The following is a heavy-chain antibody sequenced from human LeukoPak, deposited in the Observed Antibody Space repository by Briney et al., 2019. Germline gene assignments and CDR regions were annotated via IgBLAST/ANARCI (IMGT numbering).Heavy chain of an antibody. Sequence: SETLSLTCTVSGGSISSYYWSWIRQPPGKGLEWIGEINHSGSTNYNPSLKSRVTISVDTSKNQFSLKLSSVTAADTAVYYCARARGFGELSLDYWGQGTLVTVPS. V-gene: IGHV4-34*01. CDR3: ARARGFGELSLDY. J-gene: IGHJ4*02. D-gene: IGHD3-10*01. CDR1: GGSISSYY. CDR2: INHSGST.